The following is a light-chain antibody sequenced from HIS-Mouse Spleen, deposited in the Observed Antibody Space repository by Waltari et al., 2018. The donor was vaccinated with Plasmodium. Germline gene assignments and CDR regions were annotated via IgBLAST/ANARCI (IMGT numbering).Light chain of an antibody. Sequence: QSALTQPRSVSGSPGQSVTISCTGTSSDVGGYNYVSWYQQHPGKAPKLMIDDVSKRPSGVRDRFSGSKSGNTASLTISGLQAEDEADYYCCSYAGSYTWVFGGGTKLTVL. CDR2: DVS. J-gene: IGLJ3*02. CDR1: SSDVGGYNY. CDR3: CSYAGSYTWV. V-gene: IGLV2-11*01.